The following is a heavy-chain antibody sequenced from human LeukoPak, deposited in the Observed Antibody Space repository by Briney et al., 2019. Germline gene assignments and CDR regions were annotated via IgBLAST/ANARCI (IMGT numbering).Heavy chain of an antibody. CDR2: INTNTGNP. Sequence: ASVKVSCKASGYTFSSYAMNWVRQAPGQGLEWMGWINTNTGNPTYAQGFTGRFVFSLDTSVSTAYLQISSLKAEDTAVYYCARGYYYDSSGYYYRGYFDYWGQGTLVTVSS. J-gene: IGHJ4*02. CDR3: ARGYYYDSSGYYYRGYFDY. CDR1: GYTFSSYA. V-gene: IGHV7-4-1*02. D-gene: IGHD3-22*01.